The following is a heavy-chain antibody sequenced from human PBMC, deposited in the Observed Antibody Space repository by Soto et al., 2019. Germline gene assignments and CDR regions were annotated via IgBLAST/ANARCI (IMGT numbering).Heavy chain of an antibody. J-gene: IGHJ6*02. CDR2: INSDGSST. Sequence: GGSLRLSCAASGFTFSSYWMHWVRQAPGKGLVWVSRINSDGSSTSYADSVKGRFTISRDNAKNTLYLQMNSLRAEDTDVYYCERASGRGYNFYYYGMDVWGRGTTVTVSS. V-gene: IGHV3-74*01. CDR1: GFTFSSYW. D-gene: IGHD5-18*01. CDR3: ERASGRGYNFYYYGMDV.